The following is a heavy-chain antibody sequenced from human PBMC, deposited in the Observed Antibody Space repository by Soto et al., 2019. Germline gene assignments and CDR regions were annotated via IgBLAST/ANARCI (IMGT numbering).Heavy chain of an antibody. J-gene: IGHJ4*02. D-gene: IGHD5-12*01. CDR3: AKALIRSIGATLGPRDY. CDR1: GFPFNSYA. Sequence: WLSLRLSCAASGFPFNSYAMSWVRQSPGKGLEWVSAISGSGGSTYYADSGKGRFTISRDNSKNTLYRQMNSLRAEDTAVYYCAKALIRSIGATLGPRDYWGQGTRV. CDR2: ISGSGGST. V-gene: IGHV3-23*01.